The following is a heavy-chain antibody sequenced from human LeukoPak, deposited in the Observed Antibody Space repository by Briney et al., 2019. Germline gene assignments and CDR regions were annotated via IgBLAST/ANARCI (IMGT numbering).Heavy chain of an antibody. D-gene: IGHD1-14*01. CDR2: LYSDGNT. Sequence: PGGSLRLSCAASGFTVITNDMTWVRQAPGQGIEWVSVLYSDGNTKYADSVQGRFTISRDNSKNTLYLEMNSLSPDDTAVYYCARGVEPLAANTLAYWGQGTLVTVSS. CDR1: GFTVITND. V-gene: IGHV3-53*01. J-gene: IGHJ4*02. CDR3: ARGVEPLAANTLAY.